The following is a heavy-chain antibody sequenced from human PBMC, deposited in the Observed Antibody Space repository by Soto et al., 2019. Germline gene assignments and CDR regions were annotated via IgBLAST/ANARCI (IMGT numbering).Heavy chain of an antibody. J-gene: IGHJ3*02. CDR3: AKGLLAIVGTTLPRDAFNI. Sequence: LRLSCAASGFSFTTYVMHWVRQAPGKGLEWVAVISHDGSYKYYGDAVKGRFTISRDTSKNAVYLEMNSLRPEDTAVYYCAKGLLAIVGTTLPRDAFNIWGQGTMVTV. CDR2: ISHDGSYK. D-gene: IGHD1-26*01. V-gene: IGHV3-30*18. CDR1: GFSFTTYV.